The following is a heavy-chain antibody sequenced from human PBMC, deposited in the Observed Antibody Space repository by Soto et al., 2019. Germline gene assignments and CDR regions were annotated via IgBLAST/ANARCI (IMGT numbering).Heavy chain of an antibody. D-gene: IGHD3-10*01. CDR1: GGSISSSSYY. CDR3: ARGSVVMSEIRAFDY. Sequence: SETLSLTCTVSGGSISSSSYYWGWIRQPPGKGLEWIGSMYYSGSTYYNRSLESRVTISVDTSKNQFSLKLSSVTAADTAVYYCARGSVVMSEIRAFDYWGQGILVTVSS. J-gene: IGHJ4*02. CDR2: MYYSGST. V-gene: IGHV4-39*01.